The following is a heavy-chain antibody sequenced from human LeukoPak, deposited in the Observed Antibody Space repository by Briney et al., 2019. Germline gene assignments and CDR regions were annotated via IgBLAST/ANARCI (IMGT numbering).Heavy chain of an antibody. CDR1: GFTFSSYA. V-gene: IGHV3-23*01. D-gene: IGHD3-22*01. J-gene: IGHJ4*02. CDR3: ARESDNSPFDY. Sequence: GGSLRLSCAASGFTFSSYAMSWVRQAPGKGLEWVSAISGSGGSTCYADSVKGRFTISRDNSKNTLYLQMGSLRAEDMAVYYCARESDNSPFDYWGQGTLVTVSS. CDR2: ISGSGGST.